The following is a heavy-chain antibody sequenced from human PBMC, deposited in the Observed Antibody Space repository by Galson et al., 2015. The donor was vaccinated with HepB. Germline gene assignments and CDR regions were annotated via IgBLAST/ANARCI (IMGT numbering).Heavy chain of an antibody. CDR1: GFTFSDYC. CDR2: ISSSSSYT. CDR3: ARSGYSYGIDY. V-gene: IGHV3-11*06. D-gene: IGHD5-18*01. J-gene: IGHJ4*02. Sequence: SLRLSCAASGFTFSDYCMSWIRQAPGKGLEWVSYISSSSSYTNYADSVKGRFTISRDNAKNSLYLQMNSLRAEDTAVYYCARSGYSYGIDYWGQGTLVTVSS.